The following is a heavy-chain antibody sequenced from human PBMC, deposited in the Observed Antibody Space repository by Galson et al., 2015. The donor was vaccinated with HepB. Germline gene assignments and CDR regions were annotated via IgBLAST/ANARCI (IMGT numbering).Heavy chain of an antibody. Sequence: SLRLSCAASGFTFSSYSMNWVRQAPGKGLEWVSSISSSSSYIYYADSVKGRFTISRDNAKNSLYLQMNSLRAEDTAVYYCAREGGWYSSSWYMSYFDYWGQGTLVTASS. J-gene: IGHJ4*02. D-gene: IGHD6-13*01. V-gene: IGHV3-21*01. CDR1: GFTFSSYS. CDR3: AREGGWYSSSWYMSYFDY. CDR2: ISSSSSYI.